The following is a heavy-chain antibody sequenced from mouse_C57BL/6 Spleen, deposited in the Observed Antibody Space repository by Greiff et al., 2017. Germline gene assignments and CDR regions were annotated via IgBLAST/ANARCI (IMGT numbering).Heavy chain of an antibody. V-gene: IGHV5-4*03. CDR3: ARGNDYDEGYDAMDY. CDR2: ISDGGSYT. J-gene: IGHJ4*01. D-gene: IGHD2-4*01. Sequence: EVKVEESGGGLVKPGGSLKLSCAASGFTFSSYAMSWVRQTPEKRLEWVATISDGGSYTYYPDNVKGRFTISRDNAKNNLYLQMSHLKSEDTAMYYCARGNDYDEGYDAMDYWGQGTSVTVSS. CDR1: GFTFSSYA.